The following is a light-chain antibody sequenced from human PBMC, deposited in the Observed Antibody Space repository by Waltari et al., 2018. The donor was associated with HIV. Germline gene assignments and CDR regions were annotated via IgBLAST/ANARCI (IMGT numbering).Light chain of an antibody. CDR3: CSYAGSSTLWV. CDR1: SSDVGSYNL. V-gene: IGLV2-23*01. J-gene: IGLJ3*02. Sequence: QSALTQPASVSGSPGQSITISCTGTSSDVGSYNLVSWYQQHPGKAPKLMIYEGSKRPSGVSNRFSGSKSGNTASLTISGLQAEYEADYYCCSYAGSSTLWVFGGGTKLTVL. CDR2: EGS.